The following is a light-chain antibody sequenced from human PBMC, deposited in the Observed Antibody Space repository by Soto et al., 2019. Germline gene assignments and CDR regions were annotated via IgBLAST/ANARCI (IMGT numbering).Light chain of an antibody. CDR3: ATWDDSLNVV. CDR2: SND. J-gene: IGLJ2*01. CDR1: TSNIGTNT. Sequence: QSVLTQSPSASGTPGQRVYISCSGSTSNIGTNTVSWYQHVPGTAPKLLIYSNDQRPYAVPGRFSGSKSGTSASLAISGLLSEDEADYYCATWDDSLNVVFGGGTQLTVL. V-gene: IGLV1-44*01.